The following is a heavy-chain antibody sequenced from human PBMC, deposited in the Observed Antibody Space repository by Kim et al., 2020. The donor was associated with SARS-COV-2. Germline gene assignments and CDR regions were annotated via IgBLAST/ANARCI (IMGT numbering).Heavy chain of an antibody. CDR1: GGSISSSSYY. D-gene: IGHD1-26*01. J-gene: IGHJ4*02. Sequence: SETLSLTCTVSGGSISSSSYYWGWIRQPPGKGLEWIGSIYYSGSTYYNPSLKSRVTISVDTSKNQFSLKLSSVTAADTAVYYCARHLVGARWRAWYFDYWGQGTLVTVSS. V-gene: IGHV4-39*01. CDR3: ARHLVGARWRAWYFDY. CDR2: IYYSGST.